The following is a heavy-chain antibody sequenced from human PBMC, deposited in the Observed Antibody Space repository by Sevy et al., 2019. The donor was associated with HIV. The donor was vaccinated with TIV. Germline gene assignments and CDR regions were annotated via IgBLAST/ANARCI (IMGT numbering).Heavy chain of an antibody. Sequence: GESLKISCKGSGYSFTSYWIGWVRQMPGKGLEWMGIINPGASDTRYGPPFQGQVPIPADKSISTAYLQWSSLKASDTAMYYCTRHTIYCSGGSCYSDYYFDYWGQGTLVTVSS. J-gene: IGHJ4*02. CDR2: INPGASDT. CDR1: GYSFTSYW. D-gene: IGHD2-15*01. CDR3: TRHTIYCSGGSCYSDYYFDY. V-gene: IGHV5-51*01.